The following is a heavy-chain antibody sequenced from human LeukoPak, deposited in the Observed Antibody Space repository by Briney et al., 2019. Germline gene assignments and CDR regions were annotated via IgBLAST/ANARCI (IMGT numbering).Heavy chain of an antibody. CDR3: ARERFDSFDNYYYYYGMDV. Sequence: SETLSLTCSVSGGSISSYFWSWIRQPPGKGLEWIAYIHYSGSTNYNPSLKSRLTISIDTSKNQFSLKLSSVTAADTAVYYCARERFDSFDNYYYYYGMDVWGQGTTVTVSS. D-gene: IGHD3-10*01. V-gene: IGHV4-59*01. J-gene: IGHJ6*02. CDR2: IHYSGST. CDR1: GGSISSYF.